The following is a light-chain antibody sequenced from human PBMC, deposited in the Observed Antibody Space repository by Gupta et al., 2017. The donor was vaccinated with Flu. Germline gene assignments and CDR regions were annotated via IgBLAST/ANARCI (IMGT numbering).Light chain of an antibody. CDR1: QSVNIY. CDR2: DAS. V-gene: IGKV3-11*01. J-gene: IGKJ2*01. CDR3: QQRSGLPMYT. Sequence: ATLSLSPGDRAILSCRASQSVNIYLAWYKQKPGQPPRLLMFDASKRAAGIPDRFSGSGFGTDFPLTISTREPEDFAVYYCQQRSGLPMYTFGQGTKLE.